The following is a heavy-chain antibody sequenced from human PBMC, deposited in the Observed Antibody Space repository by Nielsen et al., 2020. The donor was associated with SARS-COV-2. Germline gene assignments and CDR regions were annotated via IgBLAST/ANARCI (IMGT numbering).Heavy chain of an antibody. V-gene: IGHV4-61*01. CDR1: GGSVSSGSYY. CDR3: ARSVYGSGSYYTAYGMDV. CDR2: IYYSGST. Sequence: SETLSLTCTVSGGSVSSGSYYWSWIRQPPGKGLEWIGYIYYSGSTNYNPSLKSRVTISVDTSKNQFSLKLSSVTAADTAVYYCARSVYGSGSYYTAYGMDVWGQGTTVTVSS. D-gene: IGHD3-10*01. J-gene: IGHJ6*02.